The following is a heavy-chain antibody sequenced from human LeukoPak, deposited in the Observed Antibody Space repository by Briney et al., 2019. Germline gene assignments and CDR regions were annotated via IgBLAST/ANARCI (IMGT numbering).Heavy chain of an antibody. D-gene: IGHD1-1*01. V-gene: IGHV3-30*02. CDR2: IRYDGSNK. J-gene: IGHJ3*02. CDR1: GFTFSSYG. Sequence: QSGGSLRLSCAAPGFTFSSYGMHWVRQAPGKGLEWVAFIRYDGSNKYYADSVKGRCTISRDNSKNTLNLQMNSLRAEDTAVYYCERSGGAFDIWGQGTMVTVSS. CDR3: ERSGGAFDI.